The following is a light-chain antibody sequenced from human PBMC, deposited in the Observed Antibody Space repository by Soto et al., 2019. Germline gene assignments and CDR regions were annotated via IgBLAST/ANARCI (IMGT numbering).Light chain of an antibody. J-gene: IGLJ2*01. CDR3: GSYTSSNTLVI. CDR1: SSDFGDDKY. Sequence: QSALTQPASVSGSPGQSITVSCTGSSSDFGDDKYVSWYQQQPGKGPNLLIYGVNSRPSGISNRFSGSKSGNTASLTISGLQVEDEAEYFCGSYTSSNTLVIFGGGTKLTVL. V-gene: IGLV2-14*01. CDR2: GVN.